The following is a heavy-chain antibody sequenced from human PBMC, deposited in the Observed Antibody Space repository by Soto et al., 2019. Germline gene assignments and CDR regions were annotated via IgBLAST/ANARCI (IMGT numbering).Heavy chain of an antibody. V-gene: IGHV1-46*01. CDR3: ARDPANWNYFDY. J-gene: IGHJ4*02. D-gene: IGHD1-1*01. CDR2: INPSGGST. Sequence: ASVKVSCKASGYTFTSYYMHWVRQAPGQGLEWMGIINPSGGSTSYAQKFQGRVTMTRDTSTSTVYMELNSLRSEDTAVYYCARDPANWNYFDYWGQGTLVTVSS. CDR1: GYTFTSYY.